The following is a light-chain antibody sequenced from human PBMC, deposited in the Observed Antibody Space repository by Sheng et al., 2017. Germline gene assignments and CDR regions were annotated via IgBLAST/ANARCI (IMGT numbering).Light chain of an antibody. J-gene: IGLJ3*02. Sequence: QPPSVSGAPGQTVTISCTGSNSNIGAGYDVHWYQQLPGTAPKLLVHTTTIRPSGVPDRFSGSKSGASASLAISGLQPGDEADYYCQSYDSSLSGSEVFGGGTKLTVL. CDR1: NSNIGAGYD. CDR3: QSYDSSLSGSEV. CDR2: TTT. V-gene: IGLV1-40*01.